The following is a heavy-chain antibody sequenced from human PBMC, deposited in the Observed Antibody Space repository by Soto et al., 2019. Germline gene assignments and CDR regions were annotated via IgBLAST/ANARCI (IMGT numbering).Heavy chain of an antibody. CDR2: LNIAGTI. J-gene: IGHJ2*01. V-gene: IGHV4-4*07. CDR1: GASISSFN. CDR3: ARGRGEYTSSWFWYFSH. D-gene: IGHD6-13*01. Sequence: SETLSLTCSVSGASISSFNWNWVRQPAGKGPEWVGRLNIAGTINYNPSLKSRITMSMDTSKNQISLHLRSVTAADTAIYYCARGRGEYTSSWFWYFSHWGHGTLVTVSS.